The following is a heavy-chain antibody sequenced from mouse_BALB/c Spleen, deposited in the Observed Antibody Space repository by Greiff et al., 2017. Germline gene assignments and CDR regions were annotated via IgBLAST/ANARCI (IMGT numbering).Heavy chain of an antibody. CDR3: AHRYDDAMDY. CDR2: IDPANGNT. D-gene: IGHD2-14*01. CDR1: GFNIKDTY. Sequence: VQLHQSGAELVKPGASVKLSCTASGFNIKDTYMHWVKQRPEQGLEWIGRIDPANGNTKYDPKFQGKATITADTSSNTAYLQLSSLTSEDTAVYYCAHRYDDAMDYWGQGTSVTVSS. V-gene: IGHV14-3*02. J-gene: IGHJ4*01.